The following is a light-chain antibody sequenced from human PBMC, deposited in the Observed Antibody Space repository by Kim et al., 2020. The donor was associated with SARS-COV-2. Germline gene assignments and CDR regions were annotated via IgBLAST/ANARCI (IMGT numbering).Light chain of an antibody. CDR1: SSIVGAYTS. V-gene: IGLV2-11*03. J-gene: IGLJ2*01. CDR2: DLS. Sequence: GRSGTISCTETSSIVGAYTSVAWYQQNPGKAPKLMIYDLSTRPSGVPDRFSGSKSGSTASLTISGLQAEDEADYYCCSYAGDFSVLFGGGTQLTVL. CDR3: CSYAGDFSVL.